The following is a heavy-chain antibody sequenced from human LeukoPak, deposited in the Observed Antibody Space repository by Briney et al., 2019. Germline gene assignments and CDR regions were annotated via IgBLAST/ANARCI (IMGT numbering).Heavy chain of an antibody. CDR2: ISGSGGST. J-gene: IGHJ4*02. CDR3: AKLSVDEYPPAPIDY. D-gene: IGHD6-6*01. Sequence: PGGSLRLSCAASGFTFSSYAMSWVRQAPGKGLEWVSAISGSGGSTYYADSVKGRFTISRDNSKNTLYLQMNSLRAEDTAVYYCAKLSVDEYPPAPIDYWGQGTLVTVPS. V-gene: IGHV3-23*01. CDR1: GFTFSSYA.